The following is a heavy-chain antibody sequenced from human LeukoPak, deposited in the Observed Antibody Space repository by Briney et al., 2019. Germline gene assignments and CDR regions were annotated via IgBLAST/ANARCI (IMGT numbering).Heavy chain of an antibody. V-gene: IGHV4-34*01. D-gene: IGHD6-19*01. Sequence: SETLSLTCAVYGGSFSGYYWSWIRQPPGKGLEWIGEINHSGSTNYNPSLKSRVTISVDTSKNQFSLKLSSVTAADTAVYYCARVSLVAGWAFDIWGQGTMVTVSS. CDR2: INHSGST. CDR3: ARVSLVAGWAFDI. J-gene: IGHJ3*02. CDR1: GGSFSGYY.